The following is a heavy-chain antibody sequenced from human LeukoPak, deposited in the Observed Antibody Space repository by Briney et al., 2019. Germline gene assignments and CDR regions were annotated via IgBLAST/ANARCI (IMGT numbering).Heavy chain of an antibody. D-gene: IGHD3-3*01. J-gene: IGHJ4*02. Sequence: SETLSLTCTVSGGSISSNSYYWGWIRQPPGKGLEWIGSIYYSGSTYYNPSLKSRVTISVDTSKNQFSLKLSSVTAPDTAVYYCARLNDFWSGYYSGFDYWGRGTLVTVSS. V-gene: IGHV4-39*01. CDR1: GGSISSNSYY. CDR2: IYYSGST. CDR3: ARLNDFWSGYYSGFDY.